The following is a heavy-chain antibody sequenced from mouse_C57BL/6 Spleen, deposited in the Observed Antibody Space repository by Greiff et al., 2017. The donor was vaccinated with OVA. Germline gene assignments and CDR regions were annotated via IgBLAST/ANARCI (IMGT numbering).Heavy chain of an antibody. CDR1: GFTFSSYG. CDR2: LSSGGGYT. Sequence: EVKLEESGGDLVKPGGSLKLSCAASGFTFSSYGMYWVRQTPEQRLAWVATLSSGGGYTYYPDSVKGTVTISRDNAKNTLYLQMSSLKSEDTAMYYCARQTAQADYWGQGTTLTVSS. J-gene: IGHJ2*01. D-gene: IGHD3-2*02. CDR3: ARQTAQADY. V-gene: IGHV5-6*01.